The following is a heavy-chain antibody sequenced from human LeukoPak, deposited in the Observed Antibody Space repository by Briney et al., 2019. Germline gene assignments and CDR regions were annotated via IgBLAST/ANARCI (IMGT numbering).Heavy chain of an antibody. CDR2: INHSGYT. CDR3: ARAPRGYSYGYSLDY. Sequence: SETLSLTCAVSGGSFGDFYWSWIRQPPGKGLEWIGEINHSGYTNYYPSLKSRVTISVDTSKNQFSLKLSSVTAADTAVYYCARAPRGYSYGYSLDYWGQGTLVTVSS. J-gene: IGHJ4*02. D-gene: IGHD5-18*01. CDR1: GGSFGDFY. V-gene: IGHV4-34*09.